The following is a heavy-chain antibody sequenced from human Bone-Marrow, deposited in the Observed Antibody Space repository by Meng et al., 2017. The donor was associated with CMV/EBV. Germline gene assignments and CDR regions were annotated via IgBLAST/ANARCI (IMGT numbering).Heavy chain of an antibody. V-gene: IGHV4-39*07. Sequence: SETLSLTCTVSGGSISSSSYYWGWIRQPPGKGLEWIGSIYYSGSTYYNPSLKSRVTISVDTSKNQFSLKLSSVTAADTAVYYCARGWYSSPDYWGQGTLVTVSS. J-gene: IGHJ4*02. CDR1: GGSISSSSYY. D-gene: IGHD6-13*01. CDR3: ARGWYSSPDY. CDR2: IYYSGST.